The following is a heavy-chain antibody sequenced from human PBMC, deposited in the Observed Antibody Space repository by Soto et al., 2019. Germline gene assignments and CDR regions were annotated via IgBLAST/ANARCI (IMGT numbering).Heavy chain of an antibody. CDR2: IIPVLGVA. D-gene: IGHD2-2*01. Sequence: ASVKVSCRASGGTFNTYTINWVRQAPGQGLEWMGRIIPVLGVANFAQKFQDRVTITADKCTSTAYMELNSLRSEDTAMYYCAREDCVRSSCYYFFDSWGQGTLVTVSS. CDR3: AREDCVRSSCYYFFDS. CDR1: GGTFNTYT. V-gene: IGHV1-69*04. J-gene: IGHJ4*02.